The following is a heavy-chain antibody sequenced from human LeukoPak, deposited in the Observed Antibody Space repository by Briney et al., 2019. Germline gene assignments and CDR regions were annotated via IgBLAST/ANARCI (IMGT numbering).Heavy chain of an antibody. CDR2: ISGIGGST. CDR3: AKDQGYSGYDKNWFDP. V-gene: IGHV3-23*01. Sequence: GGSLRLSCAASGFTFSSYAMSWVRQAPGKGLEWVSAISGIGGSTYYADSVKGRFIISRDNSKNTLYLQMNSLRAEDTAVYYCAKDQGYSGYDKNWFDPWGQGTLVTVSS. CDR1: GFTFSSYA. J-gene: IGHJ5*02. D-gene: IGHD5-12*01.